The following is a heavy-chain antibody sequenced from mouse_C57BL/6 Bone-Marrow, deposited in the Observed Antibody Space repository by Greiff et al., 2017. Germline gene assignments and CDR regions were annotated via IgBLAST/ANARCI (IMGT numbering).Heavy chain of an antibody. CDR2: INPNNGGT. CDR3: ARRPPMTTVVAEDY. Sequence: EVQLHQSGPELVKPGASVKISCKASGYTFTDYYMNWVKQSHGKSLEWIGDINPNNGGTSYNQKFKGKATLTVDKSSSAAYMELRSLTSEDSAVYYCARRPPMTTVVAEDYWSQGTTLTVSS. V-gene: IGHV1-26*01. CDR1: GYTFTDYY. J-gene: IGHJ2*01. D-gene: IGHD1-1*01.